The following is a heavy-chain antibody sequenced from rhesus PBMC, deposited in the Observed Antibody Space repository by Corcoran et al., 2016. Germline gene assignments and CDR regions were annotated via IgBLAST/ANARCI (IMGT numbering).Heavy chain of an antibody. D-gene: IGHD6-25*01. V-gene: IGHV4-173*01. CDR1: GGSISESYR. CDR2: ISGIGGST. J-gene: IGHJ4*01. Sequence: QVQLQESGPGVVKPSETLSLTCAVSGGSISESYRWSWIRQPPGKGLEWIGRISGIGGSTDYNPSLKSRVTISTDTSKNQFSLKLSSVTAADTAVYYCAFSVGLGSWNWDYWGQGVLVTVSS. CDR3: AFSVGLGSWNWDY.